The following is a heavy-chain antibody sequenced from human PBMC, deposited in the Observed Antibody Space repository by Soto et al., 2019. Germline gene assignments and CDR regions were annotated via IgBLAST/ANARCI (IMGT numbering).Heavy chain of an antibody. V-gene: IGHV5-51*01. CDR2: IYPGDSDT. J-gene: IGHJ5*02. Sequence: PGESLKISCKGSGYSFTSYWIGWVRQMPWKGLEWMGIIYPGDSDTRYSPSFQGQVTISADKSISTAYLQWSSLKASDTAMYYCARVRSDVWGSYRHNWFDPWGQGTLVTVSS. CDR1: GYSFTSYW. CDR3: ARVRSDVWGSYRHNWFDP. D-gene: IGHD3-16*02.